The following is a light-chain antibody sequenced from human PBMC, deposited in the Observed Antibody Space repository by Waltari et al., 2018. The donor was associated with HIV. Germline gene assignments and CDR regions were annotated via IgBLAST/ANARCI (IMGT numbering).Light chain of an antibody. V-gene: IGKV4-1*01. J-gene: IGKJ1*01. Sequence: VMTQSPDSLAVSLGERATIHRKSTQSLFYSSNNKNYLAWYQQKPGQPPTLLIHWASTRISGVPDRFSGSGSATEFTLTIRSLQAEDVAVYYCHQYFSTPQTFGQGTKVEVK. CDR1: QSLFYSSNNKNY. CDR2: WAS. CDR3: HQYFSTPQT.